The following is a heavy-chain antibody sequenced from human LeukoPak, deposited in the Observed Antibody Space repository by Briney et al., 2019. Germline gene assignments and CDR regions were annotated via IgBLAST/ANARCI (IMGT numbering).Heavy chain of an antibody. Sequence: SVKVSCKASGGTFSSYAISWVRQAPGEGLEWMGGIIPIFGTANYAQKFQGRATITTDESTSTAYMELSSLRSEDTAAYYCARGRGIGAANYFVHWGRGSLVTVSS. CDR3: ARGRGIGAANYFVH. J-gene: IGHJ4*02. V-gene: IGHV1-69*05. CDR2: IIPIFGTA. D-gene: IGHD3-9*01. CDR1: GGTFSSYA.